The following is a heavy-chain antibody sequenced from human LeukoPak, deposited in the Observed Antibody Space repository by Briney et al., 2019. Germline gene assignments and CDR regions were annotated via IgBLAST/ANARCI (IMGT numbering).Heavy chain of an antibody. J-gene: IGHJ6*03. Sequence: GGSLGLSCAASGFTFSSYWMSWVRQAPGKGLEWVANIKQDGSEKYYVDSVKGRFTISRDNAKNSLYLQMNSLRAEDTAVYYCARVLEGNIDYYYYYYMDVWGKGTTVTVPS. V-gene: IGHV3-7*01. CDR2: IKQDGSEK. CDR1: GFTFSSYW. D-gene: IGHD3-16*02. CDR3: ARVLEGNIDYYYYYYMDV.